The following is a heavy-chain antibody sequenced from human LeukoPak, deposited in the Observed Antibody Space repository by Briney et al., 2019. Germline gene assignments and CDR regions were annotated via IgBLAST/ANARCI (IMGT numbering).Heavy chain of an antibody. Sequence: ASVKVSCKASGVSLRTGVNFRTSSFSWVRQAPGQGLEWMGWINPNRGGTNYAQKFQGWVTMTRDTSISTAYMELSRLRSDDTAMYYCAREYYGSGSLGDPSYYGMDVWGQGTTVTVSS. CDR1: GVSLRTGVNFRTS. J-gene: IGHJ6*02. CDR3: AREYYGSGSLGDPSYYGMDV. CDR2: INPNRGGT. D-gene: IGHD3-10*01. V-gene: IGHV1-2*04.